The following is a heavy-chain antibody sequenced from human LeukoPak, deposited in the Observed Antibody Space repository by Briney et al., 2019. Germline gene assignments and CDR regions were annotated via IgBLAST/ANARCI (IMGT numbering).Heavy chain of an antibody. CDR3: ARDIMTTVTDRLDY. Sequence: ASVKVSCKASGYTFTGYYMHWVRQAPGQGLEWMGWINPNSGGTNYAQKFQGRVTMTRDTSISTAYMELSRLRSDDTAVYYCARDIMTTVTDRLDYWGQGTLVTVSS. CDR2: INPNSGGT. D-gene: IGHD4-17*01. CDR1: GYTFTGYY. V-gene: IGHV1-2*02. J-gene: IGHJ4*02.